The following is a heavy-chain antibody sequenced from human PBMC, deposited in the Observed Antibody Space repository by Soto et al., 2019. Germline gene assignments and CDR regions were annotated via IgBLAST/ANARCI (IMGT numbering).Heavy chain of an antibody. J-gene: IGHJ3*02. V-gene: IGHV4-34*01. D-gene: IGHD4-17*01. CDR3: ARGYLRSPDAFDI. CDR1: GGSFSGYY. Sequence: SETLSLTCAVYGGSFSGYYWSWIRQPPGKGLEWIGEINHSGSTNYNPSLKSRVTISVGTSKNQFSLKLSSVTAADTAVYYCARGYLRSPDAFDIWGQGTMVTVSS. CDR2: INHSGST.